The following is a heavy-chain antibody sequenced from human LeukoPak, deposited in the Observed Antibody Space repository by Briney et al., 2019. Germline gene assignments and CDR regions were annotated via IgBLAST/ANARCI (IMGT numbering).Heavy chain of an antibody. J-gene: IGHJ6*03. V-gene: IGHV1-18*01. CDR2: ISAYNGNT. D-gene: IGHD1-26*01. CDR1: GYTFTSYG. Sequence: GASVRVSCKASGYTFTSYGISWVRQAPGQGLEWMGWISAYNGNTNYAQKLQGRVTMTTDTSTSTAYMELRSLRSDDTAVYYCARDGVRATTSGGMGYYYYMDVWGKGTTVTVSS. CDR3: ARDGVRATTSGGMGYYYYMDV.